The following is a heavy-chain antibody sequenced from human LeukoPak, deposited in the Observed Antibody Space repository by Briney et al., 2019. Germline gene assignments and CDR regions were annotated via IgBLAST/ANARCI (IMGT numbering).Heavy chain of an antibody. CDR1: GFTFSSHG. CDR2: IWYDGSNK. Sequence: GGSLRLSCAASGFTFSSHGMHWVRQAPGKGLEWVAAIWYDGSNKYYADSVKGRFSISIDDSKNTLYLQMNSQRAEDTAVYYCARGGNRTFDSWGQGTLVTVAS. CDR3: ARGGNRTFDS. V-gene: IGHV3-33*01. J-gene: IGHJ4*02. D-gene: IGHD1-14*01.